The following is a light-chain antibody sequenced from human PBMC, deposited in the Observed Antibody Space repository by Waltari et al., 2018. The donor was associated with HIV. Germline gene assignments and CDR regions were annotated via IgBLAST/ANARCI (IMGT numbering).Light chain of an antibody. CDR2: EVS. V-gene: IGLV2-14*01. J-gene: IGLJ1*01. Sequence: QSALTQPASVSGSPGQSITISCTGTSSDVGGYNYVSWYQPHPGKAPKLMIYEVSNRPAGVSNRFSGSKSGNTASLTISVLQAEDEADYYCSSYTSSSTLSYVFGTGTKVTVL. CDR1: SSDVGGYNY. CDR3: SSYTSSSTLSYV.